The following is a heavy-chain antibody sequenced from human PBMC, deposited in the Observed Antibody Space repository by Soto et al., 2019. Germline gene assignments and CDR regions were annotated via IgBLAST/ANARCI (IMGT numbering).Heavy chain of an antibody. CDR2: ISAYNGNT. V-gene: IGHV1-18*01. CDR1: GYTFASYA. Sequence: ASVKVSCKASGYTFASYAISWMRQAPGQGLEWMGWISAYNGNTNYAQKLQGRVTMTTDSSASTAYMELRSLRSDDTAVYYCARVPPPPDYGGQGTLLTVPS. J-gene: IGHJ4*02. CDR3: ARVPPPPDY.